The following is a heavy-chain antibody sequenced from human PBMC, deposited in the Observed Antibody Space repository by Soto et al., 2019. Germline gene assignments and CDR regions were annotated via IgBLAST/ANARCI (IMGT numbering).Heavy chain of an antibody. V-gene: IGHV4-39*01. CDR1: GGSISSSSYY. J-gene: IGHJ4*02. Sequence: SETLSLTCTVSGGSISSSSYYWGWIRQPPGKGLEWIGCIYYSGSTYYNPSLKSRVTVSVDTSKNQFSLKLSSVTAADTAVYYCARHHDYEYIDYWGQGTLVTVSS. D-gene: IGHD4-17*01. CDR3: ARHHDYEYIDY. CDR2: IYYSGST.